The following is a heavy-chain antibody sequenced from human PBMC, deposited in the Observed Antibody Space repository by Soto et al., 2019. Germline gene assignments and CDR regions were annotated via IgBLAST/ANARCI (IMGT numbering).Heavy chain of an antibody. CDR1: GYTFTSYA. Sequence: QVQLVQSGAEEKKPGASVKVSCKASGYTFTSYAMHWVRQAPGQRLEWMGWINAGNGNTKYSQKFQGRVTITRDTAASTANMELSSLRSEDTAVYYCARDGRGDYERYYYYYYGMDVWGQGTTVTVSS. CDR2: INAGNGNT. V-gene: IGHV1-3*05. D-gene: IGHD4-17*01. CDR3: ARDGRGDYERYYYYYYGMDV. J-gene: IGHJ6*02.